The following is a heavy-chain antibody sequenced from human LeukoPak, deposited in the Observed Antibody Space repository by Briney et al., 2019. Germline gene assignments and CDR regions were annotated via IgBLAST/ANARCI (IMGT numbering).Heavy chain of an antibody. CDR1: GFTFSSYA. V-gene: IGHV3-23*01. CDR2: ISGSGGST. J-gene: IGHJ4*02. Sequence: GGSLRLSCAASGFTFSSYAMSWVRQAPGKGLEWVSAISGSGGSTYYADSVKGRFTISRDNSKNTLYLQMNSLRAEDTAVYYCAKVAGYDFWSGYCSDYWGQGTLVTVSS. D-gene: IGHD3-3*01. CDR3: AKVAGYDFWSGYCSDY.